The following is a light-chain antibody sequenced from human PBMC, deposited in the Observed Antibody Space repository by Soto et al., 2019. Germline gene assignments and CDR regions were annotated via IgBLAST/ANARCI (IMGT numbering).Light chain of an antibody. CDR2: DVS. Sequence: QSALTQPRSVSGSPGQSVTISCTGTSGDVGGYNFVSWYRQHPGKAPTLMIFDVSQRPSGVPDRFSGSKSGNTASLTISGLQADDEADYYCCSYGGGYTWVFGGGTKVTVL. CDR3: CSYGGGYTWV. J-gene: IGLJ3*02. CDR1: SGDVGGYNF. V-gene: IGLV2-11*01.